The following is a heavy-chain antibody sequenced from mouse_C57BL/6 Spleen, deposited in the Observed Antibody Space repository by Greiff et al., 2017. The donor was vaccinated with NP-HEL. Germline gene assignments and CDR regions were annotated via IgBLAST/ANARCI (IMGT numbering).Heavy chain of an antibody. CDR2: INPSNGGT. CDR3: ASSITTVVVPYAMDY. Sequence: QVQLQQPGTELVKPGASVKLSCKASGYTFTSYWMHWVKQRPGQGLEWIGNINPSNGGTNYNEKFKSKATLTVDKSSSTAYMQLSSLTSEDSAVYYCASSITTVVVPYAMDYWGQGTSVTVSS. J-gene: IGHJ4*01. V-gene: IGHV1-53*01. D-gene: IGHD1-1*01. CDR1: GYTFTSYW.